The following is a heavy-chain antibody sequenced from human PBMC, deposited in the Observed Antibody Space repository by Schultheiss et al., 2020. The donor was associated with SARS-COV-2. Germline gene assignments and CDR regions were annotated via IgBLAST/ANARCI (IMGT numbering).Heavy chain of an antibody. D-gene: IGHD6-13*01. Sequence: GGSLRLSCAASGFTFSSYGMHWVRQAPGKGLEWVAVIWYDGSNKYYADSVKGRFTISRDNAKNTLYLQMNSLRAEDTAVYYCAKEGEQQLVLAFDIWGQGTMVTVSS. J-gene: IGHJ3*02. CDR2: IWYDGSNK. V-gene: IGHV3-33*03. CDR3: AKEGEQQLVLAFDI. CDR1: GFTFSSYG.